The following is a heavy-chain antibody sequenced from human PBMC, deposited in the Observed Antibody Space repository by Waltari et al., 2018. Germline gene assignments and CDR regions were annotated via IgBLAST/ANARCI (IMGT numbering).Heavy chain of an antibody. J-gene: IGHJ4*02. CDR2: INHSGST. D-gene: IGHD3-10*01. CDR1: GGSFSGYY. Sequence: QVQLQQWGAGLLKPSETLSLTCAVYGGSFSGYYWSWIRQPPGKGLEWIGEINHSGSTNYNPSLKSRVTISVYTSKNQFSLKLSSVTAADTAVYYCARSNYYGSGSYNYWGQGTLVTVSS. V-gene: IGHV4-34*01. CDR3: ARSNYYGSGSYNY.